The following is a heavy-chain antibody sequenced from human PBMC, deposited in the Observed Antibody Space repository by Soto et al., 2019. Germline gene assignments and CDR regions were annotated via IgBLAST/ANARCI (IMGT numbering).Heavy chain of an antibody. J-gene: IGHJ6*02. V-gene: IGHV1-2*04. CDR3: ARERYNWNDEYYYYGMDV. D-gene: IGHD1-1*01. CDR1: GYTFTGYY. CDR2: INPNSGGT. Sequence: ASVKVSCKASGYTFTGYYMHWVRQAPGQGLEWMGWINPNSGGTNYAQKFQGWVTMTRDTSISTAYMELSRLRSDDTAVYYCARERYNWNDEYYYYGMDVWGQGTTVTVSS.